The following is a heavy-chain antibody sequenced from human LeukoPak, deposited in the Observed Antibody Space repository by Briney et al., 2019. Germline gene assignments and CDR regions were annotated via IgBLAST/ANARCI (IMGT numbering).Heavy chain of an antibody. CDR1: GFTFSSYD. D-gene: IGHD1-26*01. CDR2: IRYDGSKK. CDR3: AKHGGYSGSYRGFDY. V-gene: IGHV3-30*02. Sequence: SGGSLRLSCAASGFTFSSYDMHWVRQGPGKGLEWVAFIRYDGSKKYYADSVKGRITISRDNPKNTLFLQMNSLRAEDTALYYCAKHGGYSGSYRGFDYWGQGTLVTVSS. J-gene: IGHJ4*02.